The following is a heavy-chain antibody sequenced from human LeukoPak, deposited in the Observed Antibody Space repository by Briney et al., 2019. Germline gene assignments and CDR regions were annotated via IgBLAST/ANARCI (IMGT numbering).Heavy chain of an antibody. CDR1: GFTFSSFG. Sequence: GGSLRLSCAASGFTFSSFGMHWVRQAPGKGLEWVAVIWYDASNRYYADSVKGRFTISRDNSKNTLFLQMNSLRDDDTAVYYCVRGVGVSRFNYFDPWGQGTLVIVSS. J-gene: IGHJ5*02. CDR2: IWYDASNR. CDR3: VRGVGVSRFNYFDP. V-gene: IGHV3-33*01. D-gene: IGHD6-13*01.